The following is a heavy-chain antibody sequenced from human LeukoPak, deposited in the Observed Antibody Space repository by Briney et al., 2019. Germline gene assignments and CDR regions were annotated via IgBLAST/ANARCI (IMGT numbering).Heavy chain of an antibody. D-gene: IGHD6-13*01. Sequence: ASVKVSCKVSGYTLTELSMHWVRQAPGKGLEWMEGFDPVDGETIYAQKFQGRVTMTEDTSTDTAYMELSSLRSEDTAVYYCATGAAAGTGRAYYYYYGMDVWGQGTTVTVSS. CDR1: GYTLTELS. CDR2: FDPVDGET. J-gene: IGHJ6*02. V-gene: IGHV1-24*01. CDR3: ATGAAAGTGRAYYYYYGMDV.